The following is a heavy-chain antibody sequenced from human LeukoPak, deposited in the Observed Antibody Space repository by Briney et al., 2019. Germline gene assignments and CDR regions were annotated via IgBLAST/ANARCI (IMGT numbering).Heavy chain of an antibody. V-gene: IGHV4-38-2*01. CDR1: GYSISSGYY. J-gene: IGHJ4*02. Sequence: SETLSLTCAVSGYSISSGYYWGWMRQPPGKGLEWIGSNYHSGSIYYNPFLKSRVTISVDTSKNQFSLKLSSVTAADTAVYYCARGTATMSLFDYWGQGTLVTVSS. CDR3: ARGTATMSLFDY. CDR2: NYHSGSI. D-gene: IGHD5-12*01.